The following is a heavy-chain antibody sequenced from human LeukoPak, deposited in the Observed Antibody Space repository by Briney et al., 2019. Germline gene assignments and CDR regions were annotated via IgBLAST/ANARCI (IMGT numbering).Heavy chain of an antibody. CDR3: GRFVVVTAYFDY. CDR1: GGSISSSNYY. Sequence: PSETLSLTCTVSGGSISSSNYYWVWIRQPPGKGLEWIGSMYYIWGTFYNPSLKSRVTISVDTSKNQFSLRLSSVTAADTAVYYCGRFVVVTAYFDYWGQGTMVTVSS. J-gene: IGHJ4*02. CDR2: MYYIWGT. V-gene: IGHV4-39*01. D-gene: IGHD2-21*02.